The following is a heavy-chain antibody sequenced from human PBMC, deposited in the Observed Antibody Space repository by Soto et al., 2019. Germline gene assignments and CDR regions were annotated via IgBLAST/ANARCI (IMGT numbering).Heavy chain of an antibody. D-gene: IGHD2-15*01. J-gene: IGHJ4*02. CDR3: ARTGGVDVYAYFDY. CDR1: GFSLSNARMG. Sequence: QVTLKESGPVLVKPTETLTLTCTVSGFSLSNARMGVSWIRQPPGKALEWLAHIFSNHAKSYRTSLKSRLTIPKDATKRQVVLTMTNMDPVDTATYYGARTGGVDVYAYFDYWGQGTLVTVSS. CDR2: IFSNHAK. V-gene: IGHV2-26*01.